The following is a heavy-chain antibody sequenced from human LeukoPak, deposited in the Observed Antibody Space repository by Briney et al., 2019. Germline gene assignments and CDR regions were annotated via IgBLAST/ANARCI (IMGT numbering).Heavy chain of an antibody. D-gene: IGHD3-3*01. J-gene: IGHJ6*02. CDR2: IYYSGST. CDR3: ARGSPDEYYDYNTYYYYGMDV. V-gene: IGHV4-30-4*01. Sequence: SQTLSLTRTVSGGSISSGDYFWSWIRQPPGKGLEWIGYIYYSGSTYYNPSLKNRVTISVDTSKNQLSLKLSSVTAADTAVYYCARGSPDEYYDYNTYYYYGMDVWGQGTTVTVSS. CDR1: GGSISSGDYF.